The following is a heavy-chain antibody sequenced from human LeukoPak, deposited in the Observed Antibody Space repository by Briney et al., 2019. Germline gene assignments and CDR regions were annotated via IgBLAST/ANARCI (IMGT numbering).Heavy chain of an antibody. CDR3: ARGVAGTGYYYYYGMDV. J-gene: IGHJ6*02. CDR2: ISYDGSNK. Sequence: PGGSLRLSCAASGFTFSSYAMHWVRQAPGKGLEWVAVISYDGSNKYYADSVKGRFTISRDNSKNTLYLQMNSLRAEDTAVYYCARGVAGTGYYYYYGMDVWGQGTTVTVSS. V-gene: IGHV3-30-3*01. D-gene: IGHD6-19*01. CDR1: GFTFSSYA.